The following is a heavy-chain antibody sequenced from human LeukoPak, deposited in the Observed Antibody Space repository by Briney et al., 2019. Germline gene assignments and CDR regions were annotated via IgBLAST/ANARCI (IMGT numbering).Heavy chain of an antibody. CDR1: GGSISSYY. V-gene: IGHV4-59*01. CDR2: IYYSGST. CDR3: ASTYSSGWYLGTNWFDP. D-gene: IGHD6-19*01. J-gene: IGHJ5*02. Sequence: PSETLSLTCTVSGGSISSYYWNWIRQPPGKGLEWIGYIYYSGSTYYNPSLKSRVTISVDTSKNQFSLKLSSVTAADTAVYYCASTYSSGWYLGTNWFDPWGQGTLVTVSS.